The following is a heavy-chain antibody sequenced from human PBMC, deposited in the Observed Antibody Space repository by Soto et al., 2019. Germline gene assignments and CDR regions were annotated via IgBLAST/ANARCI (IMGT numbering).Heavy chain of an antibody. V-gene: IGHV4-39*01. J-gene: IGHJ4*02. CDR1: GGSISSSSYY. D-gene: IGHD3-16*01. Sequence: QLQLQESGPGLVNPSETLSLTCTVAGGSISSSSYYWGWIRQPPGKRLEWIGSIYYSWSTYYTPSLKSRVTISVDTSKNQLSLKLSSVTAADKAVYYCARQDYAGSIAYWGQETLVTVSS. CDR2: IYYSWST. CDR3: ARQDYAGSIAY.